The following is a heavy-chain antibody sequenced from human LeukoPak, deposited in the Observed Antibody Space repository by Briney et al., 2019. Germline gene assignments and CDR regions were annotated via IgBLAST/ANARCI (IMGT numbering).Heavy chain of an antibody. Sequence: GGSLRLSCAASGFTFSSYGMHWVRRAPGKGLEWVAVISYDGSNKYYADSVKGRFTISRDNSKNTLYLQMNSLRAEDTAVYYCAKGTYLDYWGQGTLVTVSS. CDR2: ISYDGSNK. V-gene: IGHV3-30*18. J-gene: IGHJ4*02. CDR1: GFTFSSYG. CDR3: AKGTYLDY.